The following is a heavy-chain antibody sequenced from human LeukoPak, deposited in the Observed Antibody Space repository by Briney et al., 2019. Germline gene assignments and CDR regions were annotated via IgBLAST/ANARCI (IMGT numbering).Heavy chain of an antibody. CDR2: INHSGST. Sequence: SETLSLTCAVYGGSFSGYYWSWIRQPPGKGLEWIGEINHSGSTNYNPSLKSRVTISVDTSKNQFSLKLSSVTAADTAVYYCARHTRPSRVLDYWGQGTLVTVSS. J-gene: IGHJ4*02. V-gene: IGHV4-34*01. CDR1: GGSFSGYY. CDR3: ARHTRPSRVLDY.